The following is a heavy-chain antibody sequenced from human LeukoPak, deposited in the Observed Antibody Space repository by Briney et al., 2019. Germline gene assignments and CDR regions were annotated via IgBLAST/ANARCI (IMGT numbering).Heavy chain of an antibody. D-gene: IGHD6-6*01. CDR3: ARTVTYSSSREVPRDY. CDR1: GGSFSGYY. J-gene: IGHJ4*02. V-gene: IGHV4-34*01. Sequence: PSETLSLTWAVYGGSFSGYYWSWIRQPPGKGLEWIGEINHSGSTNYNPSLKSRVTISVDTSKNQFSLKLSSVTAADTAVYYCARTVTYSSSREVPRDYWGQGTLVTVSS. CDR2: INHSGST.